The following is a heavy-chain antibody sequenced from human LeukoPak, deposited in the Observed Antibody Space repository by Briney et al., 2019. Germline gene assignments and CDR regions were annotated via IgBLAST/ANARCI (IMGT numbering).Heavy chain of an antibody. CDR1: GFTFSSYA. CDR3: AGLRGYYDSSGYYPFDY. Sequence: PAGSLRLSCAASGFTFSSYAMSWVRQAPGKGLEWVSAISGSGGSTYYADSVKGRFTISRDNSKNTLYLQMNSLRAEDTAVYYCAGLRGYYDSSGYYPFDYWGQGTLVTVSS. D-gene: IGHD3-22*01. V-gene: IGHV3-23*01. J-gene: IGHJ4*02. CDR2: ISGSGGST.